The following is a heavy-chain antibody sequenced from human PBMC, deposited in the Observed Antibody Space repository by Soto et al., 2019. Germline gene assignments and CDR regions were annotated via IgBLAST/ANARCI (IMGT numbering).Heavy chain of an antibody. CDR1: GFTCSSYG. Sequence: QVQLVESGGGVVQPGRSLRLSCAASGFTCSSYGMHWCRQSPCKGLEWVAVISYDGSNKYYADSVKGRFTISRDNSKNTLYVQMNGLIAEDTAVYYGAKDQCGGECYTFDYCGQGTLVTVSS. J-gene: IGHJ4*02. V-gene: IGHV3-30*18. CDR3: AKDQCGGECYTFDY. CDR2: ISYDGSNK. D-gene: IGHD2-21*01.